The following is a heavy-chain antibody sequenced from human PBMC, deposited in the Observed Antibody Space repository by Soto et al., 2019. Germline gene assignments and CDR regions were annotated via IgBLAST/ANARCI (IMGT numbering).Heavy chain of an antibody. CDR1: VHSVSSGGYY. Sequence: KPSETLSVTCTVSVHSVSSGGYYWSWILQHPGKGLEWVGYIYFTGSTLYNPSLKSRLAMSLDTSKNQFSLRLTSVTAADTAVYFCARDWGSSGWPNWGQGTLVTVSS. J-gene: IGHJ4*02. D-gene: IGHD6-19*01. CDR3: ARDWGSSGWPN. V-gene: IGHV4-31*03. CDR2: IYFTGST.